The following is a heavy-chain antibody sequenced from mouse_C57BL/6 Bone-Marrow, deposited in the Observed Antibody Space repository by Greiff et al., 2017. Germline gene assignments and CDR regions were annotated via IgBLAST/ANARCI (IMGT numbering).Heavy chain of an antibody. V-gene: IGHV1-63*01. CDR1: GYTFTNYW. D-gene: IGHD3-3*01. CDR3: ARARAGTGYWYFDV. Sequence: QVQLKESGAELVRPGTSVKMSCKASGYTFTNYWIGWAKQRPGHGLEWIGDIYPGGGYTNYNEKFKGKATLTADKSSSTAYMQFSSLTSEDSAIYYCARARAGTGYWYFDVWGTGTTVTVSS. CDR2: IYPGGGYT. J-gene: IGHJ1*03.